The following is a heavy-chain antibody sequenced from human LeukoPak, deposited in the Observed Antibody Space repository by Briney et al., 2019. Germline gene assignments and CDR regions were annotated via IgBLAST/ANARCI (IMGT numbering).Heavy chain of an antibody. CDR3: AKDGVGSGTINWFDP. CDR1: GFIFSSYA. CDR2: ISDSGSST. Sequence: PGGSLRLSCAASGFIFSSYAMSWVRQAPGKGLEWVSVISDSGSSTDYADSVKGRFTISRDNSKNTVYLQMNSLRAEDTALYYCAKDGVGSGTINWFDPWGQGTLVSVSS. V-gene: IGHV3-23*01. J-gene: IGHJ5*02. D-gene: IGHD3-10*01.